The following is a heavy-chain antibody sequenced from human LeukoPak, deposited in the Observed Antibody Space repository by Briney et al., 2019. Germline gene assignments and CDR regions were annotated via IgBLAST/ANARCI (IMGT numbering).Heavy chain of an antibody. V-gene: IGHV4-59*01. CDR3: ARVNATRGTYYFDY. CDR2: IYYSGST. Sequence: SETLSLTCTVSGGSISSYYWSWIRQPPGKGLEWIGYIYYSGSTNYNPSLKSRVTISVDTSKNQFSLKLSSVTAADTAVYYCARVNATRGTYYFDYWGQGTLVTVSS. CDR1: GGSISSYY. D-gene: IGHD1-14*01. J-gene: IGHJ4*02.